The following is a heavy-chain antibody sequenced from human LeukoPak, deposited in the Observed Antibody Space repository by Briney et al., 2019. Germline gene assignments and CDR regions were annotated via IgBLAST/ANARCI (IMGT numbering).Heavy chain of an antibody. CDR1: GYTFTGYY. CDR3: ARVNGDYGPDYYYMDV. Sequence: ASVKVSCKASGYTFTGYYMHWVRRAPGQGLEWMGWINPNSGGTNYAQKFQGRVTMTRDTSISTAYMELSRLRSDDTAVYYCARVNGDYGPDYYYMDVWGKGTTVTISS. V-gene: IGHV1-2*02. D-gene: IGHD4-17*01. CDR2: INPNSGGT. J-gene: IGHJ6*03.